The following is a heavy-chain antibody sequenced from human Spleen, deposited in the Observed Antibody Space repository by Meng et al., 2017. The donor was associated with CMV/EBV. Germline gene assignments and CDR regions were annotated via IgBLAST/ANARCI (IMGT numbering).Heavy chain of an antibody. J-gene: IGHJ4*02. CDR3: ARRTGCSASSCYYFDF. CDR1: GYIFTRYW. V-gene: IGHV5-51*01. Sequence: GESLKISCKGSGYIFTRYWIGWVRQMPGKGLEWMGIIYPGDSDTRYSPSFQGQVTISADKSISTAYLQWSSLKASDTAIYYCARRTGCSASSCYYFDFWGQGTLVTVSS. D-gene: IGHD2-2*01. CDR2: IYPGDSDT.